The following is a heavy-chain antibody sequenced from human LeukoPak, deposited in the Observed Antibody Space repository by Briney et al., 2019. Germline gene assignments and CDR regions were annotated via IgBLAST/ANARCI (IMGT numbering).Heavy chain of an antibody. D-gene: IGHD1-1*01. CDR2: IYPGDSDT. Sequence: GESLKISCKGSGYSFTTYWGGWLRQLPGKGLEWMGTIYPGDSDTRYSPSFQGQVTISADKSISTAYLQWGGPKASDTAMYYCARRGWNTELFEYWGQGTLVTVSS. J-gene: IGHJ4*02. V-gene: IGHV5-51*01. CDR1: GYSFTTYW. CDR3: ARRGWNTELFEY.